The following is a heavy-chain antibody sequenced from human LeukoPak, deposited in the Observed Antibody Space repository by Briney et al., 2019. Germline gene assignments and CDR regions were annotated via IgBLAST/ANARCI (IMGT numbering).Heavy chain of an antibody. V-gene: IGHV3-30*02. CDR1: GFSFSDYA. D-gene: IGHD2-15*01. CDR3: ARSCSGGSCYSSYFQH. J-gene: IGHJ1*01. CDR2: IRYDGSNK. Sequence: PGGSLRLSCAASGFSFSDYAIYWVRQTPGKGLEWVAFIRYDGSNKIYADSVKGRFTISRDNAKNSLYLQMNSLRAEDTAVYYCARSCSGGSCYSSYFQHWGQGTLVTVSS.